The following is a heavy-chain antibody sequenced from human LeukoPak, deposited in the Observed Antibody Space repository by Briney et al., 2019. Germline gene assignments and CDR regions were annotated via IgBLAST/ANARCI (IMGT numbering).Heavy chain of an antibody. V-gene: IGHV1-69*13. J-gene: IGHJ4*02. CDR2: IIPIFGTA. D-gene: IGHD6-19*01. CDR3: ARSTYSSGWYDKRFDY. Sequence: ASVKVSCKASGGTFSSYAISWVRQAPGQGLEWMGGIIPIFGTANYAQKFQGRVTITADESTSTAYMELSGLRSEDTAVYYCARSTYSSGWYDKRFDYWGQGTLVTVSS. CDR1: GGTFSSYA.